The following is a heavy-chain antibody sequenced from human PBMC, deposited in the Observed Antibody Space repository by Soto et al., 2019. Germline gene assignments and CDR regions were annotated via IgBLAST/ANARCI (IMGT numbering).Heavy chain of an antibody. J-gene: IGHJ5*02. Sequence: PGGSLRLSCAASGFTFSSYSMNWVRQAPGKGLEWVSYTSSSSSTIYYADSVKGRFTISRDNAKNSLYLQMNSLRDEDTAVYYYAREAGTWHLPLNWFDPWGQGTLVTVSS. CDR3: AREAGTWHLPLNWFDP. CDR2: TSSSSSTI. V-gene: IGHV3-48*02. D-gene: IGHD6-19*01. CDR1: GFTFSSYS.